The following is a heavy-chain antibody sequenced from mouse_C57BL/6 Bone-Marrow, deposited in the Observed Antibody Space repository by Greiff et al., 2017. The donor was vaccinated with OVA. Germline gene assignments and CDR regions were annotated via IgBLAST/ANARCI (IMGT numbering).Heavy chain of an antibody. CDR2: IRLKSDNYAT. J-gene: IGHJ3*01. V-gene: IGHV6-3*01. D-gene: IGHD1-1*01. Sequence: EVKVEESGGGLVQPGGSMKLSCVASGFTFSNYWMNWVRQSPEKGLEWVAQIRLKSDNYATHYAESVKGRFTISRDDSKSSVYLQMNNLRAEDTGIYYCTGVPYYYGSKFAYWGQGTLVTVSA. CDR1: GFTFSNYW. CDR3: TGVPYYYGSKFAY.